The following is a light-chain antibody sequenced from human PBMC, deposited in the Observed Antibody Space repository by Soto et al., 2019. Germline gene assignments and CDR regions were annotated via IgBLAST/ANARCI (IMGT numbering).Light chain of an antibody. Sequence: DIQMTQSPSTLSASVGDRVTITCRASQRISTWLAWYQQKPGKAPKLLIYGASSLQSGVPSRFSGSGSWTEFTLTISSLQPDDFAVYYCQQYNTYSTFGQGTKLEIK. V-gene: IGKV1-5*01. CDR2: GAS. CDR1: QRISTW. CDR3: QQYNTYST. J-gene: IGKJ2*01.